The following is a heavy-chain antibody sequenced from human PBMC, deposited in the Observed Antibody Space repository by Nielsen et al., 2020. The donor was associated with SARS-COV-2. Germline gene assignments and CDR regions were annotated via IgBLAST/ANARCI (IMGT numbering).Heavy chain of an antibody. J-gene: IGHJ4*02. CDR3: ATNSDWRHDY. D-gene: IGHD6-19*01. CDR1: GFIFSTYW. Sequence: ESLKFSCAASGFIFSTYWKCWVRHAPGKGLEWVANIKPDGSEKYYVDSVKGRFTISRDNVKNSLDLQMNSLRAEDMAVYYCATNSDWRHDYWGQGTLVTVST. V-gene: IGHV3-7*01. CDR2: IKPDGSEK.